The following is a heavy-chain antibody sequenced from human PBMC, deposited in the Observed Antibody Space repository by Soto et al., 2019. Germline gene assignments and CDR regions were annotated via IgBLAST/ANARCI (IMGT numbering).Heavy chain of an antibody. CDR2: INHSGST. J-gene: IGHJ5*02. D-gene: IGHD2-8*01. CDR3: ARGSPYCTNGVCAINWFDP. V-gene: IGHV4-34*01. Sequence: KASETLSLTCAVYGGSFSGYYWSWIRQPPGKGLEWIGEINHSGSTNYNPSLKSRVTISVDTSKNQFSLKLSSVTAADTAVYYCARGSPYCTNGVCAINWFDPWGQGTLVTVSS. CDR1: GGSFSGYY.